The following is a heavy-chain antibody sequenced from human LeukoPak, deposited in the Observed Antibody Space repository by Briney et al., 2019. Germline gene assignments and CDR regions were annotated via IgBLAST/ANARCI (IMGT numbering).Heavy chain of an antibody. CDR2: IYYSGST. CDR3: ARSRGGYYDSSGYYPDY. CDR1: GGSISSYY. J-gene: IGHJ4*02. Sequence: PSETLSLTCTVSGGSISSYYWSWIRQPPGKGLEWIGYIYYSGSTNYNPSLKSQVTISVDTSKNQFSLKLSSVTAADTAVYYCARSRGGYYDSSGYYPDYWGQGTLVTVSS. D-gene: IGHD3-22*01. V-gene: IGHV4-59*01.